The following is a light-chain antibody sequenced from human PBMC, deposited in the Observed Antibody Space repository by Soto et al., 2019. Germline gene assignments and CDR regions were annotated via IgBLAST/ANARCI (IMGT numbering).Light chain of an antibody. V-gene: IGKV1-16*01. CDR2: AAS. CDR3: QHYDTFSWT. Sequence: GDRVTITCRASQDIDISLAWFQQRPGKAPEALIYAASGLVTGVPPTFSGSGSGTEFTLTISSVQPDDFATYFCQHYDTFSWTFGQGTKVEMK. CDR1: QDIDIS. J-gene: IGKJ1*01.